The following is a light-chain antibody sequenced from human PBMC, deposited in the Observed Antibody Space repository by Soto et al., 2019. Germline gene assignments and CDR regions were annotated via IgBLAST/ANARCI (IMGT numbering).Light chain of an antibody. CDR2: EAS. CDR3: QNFDSAPQT. V-gene: IGKV1-27*01. CDR1: QGIRHY. J-gene: IGKJ1*01. Sequence: DIQMTQSPSILSASVGDRVTITCRASQGIRHYLAWYQQKPGKVPKLLIYEASNLQSGVPSRFRVGGSGTEFTLTISSLQPEDVATYYCQNFDSAPQTFGQGTKVDIK.